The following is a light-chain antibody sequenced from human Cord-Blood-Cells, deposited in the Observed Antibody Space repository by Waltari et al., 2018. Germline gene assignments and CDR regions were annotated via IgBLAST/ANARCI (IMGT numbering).Light chain of an antibody. V-gene: IGKV4-1*01. Sequence: DIVMTQAPASRAVSPGVRATITCTSSQSVLYSSNNKNYLAWYPQKPGQPPKLLIYWASTRESGVPDRFSGSGSGTDFTLTISSLQAEDVAVYYCQQYYSTPYSFGQGTKLEIK. CDR3: QQYYSTPYS. J-gene: IGKJ2*03. CDR2: WAS. CDR1: QSVLYSSNNKNY.